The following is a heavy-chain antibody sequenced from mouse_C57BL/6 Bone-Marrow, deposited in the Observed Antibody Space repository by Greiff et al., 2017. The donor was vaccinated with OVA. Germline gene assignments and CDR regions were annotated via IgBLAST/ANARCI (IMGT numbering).Heavy chain of an antibody. D-gene: IGHD1-1*01. J-gene: IGHJ1*03. Sequence: EVMLVESGGGLVQPGESLKLSCESNEYEFPSHDMSWVRRTPEKRLELVAAINSDGGSTYYPDTMERRFIISRDNTKKTLYLQMSSLRSEDTALYYCARRYYGSRWYFDVWGTGTTVTVSS. CDR2: INSDGGST. CDR3: ARRYYGSRWYFDV. V-gene: IGHV5-2*03. CDR1: EYEFPSHD.